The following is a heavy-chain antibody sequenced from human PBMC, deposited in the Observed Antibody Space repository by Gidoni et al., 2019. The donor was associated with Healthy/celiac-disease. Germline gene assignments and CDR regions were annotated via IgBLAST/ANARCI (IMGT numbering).Heavy chain of an antibody. V-gene: IGHV3-7*05. J-gene: IGHJ5*02. D-gene: IGHD3-10*01. CDR1: GFTFSSYW. CDR2: IKQDGSEK. CDR3: ARVVASITMVRGVWFDP. Sequence: EVQLVESGGGLVQPGGSLRLSCAASGFTFSSYWMSWVRQAPGKGLEWVANIKQDGSEKYYVDSVKGRFTISRDNAKNSLYLQMNSLRAEDTAVYYCARVVASITMVRGVWFDPWGQGTLVTVSS.